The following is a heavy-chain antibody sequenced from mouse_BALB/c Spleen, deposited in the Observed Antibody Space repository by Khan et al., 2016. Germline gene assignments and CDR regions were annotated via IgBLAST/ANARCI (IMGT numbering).Heavy chain of an antibody. Sequence: QVQLQQSGAELARPGASVKMSCKASGYTFTSYTIQWVKQRPGQGLEWIGYIVPSSDYTNYNQKFKDKATLTADRSSTTAYMQLISLTSEDSAVYHCASERTLVANFDYWGQGPTLTVSS. CDR3: ASERTLVANFDY. J-gene: IGHJ2*01. D-gene: IGHD1-1*01. CDR2: IVPSSDYT. CDR1: GYTFTSYT. V-gene: IGHV1-4*01.